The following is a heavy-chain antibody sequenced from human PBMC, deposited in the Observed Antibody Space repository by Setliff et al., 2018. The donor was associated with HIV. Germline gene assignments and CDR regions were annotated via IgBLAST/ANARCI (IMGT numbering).Heavy chain of an antibody. CDR3: ATNFLYDILTGYFPYQFDQ. J-gene: IGHJ4*02. CDR2: IKQDGSEK. V-gene: IGHV3-7*01. Sequence: QTGGSLRLSCAASGFTFSSHWMSWIRQAPGKGLEWVASIKQDGSEKYFVDSVKGRFTISRDNAKDSMFLQMNSLRGEDTAVYYCATNFLYDILTGYFPYQFDQWSQGTLVTVSS. D-gene: IGHD3-9*01. CDR1: GFTFSSHW.